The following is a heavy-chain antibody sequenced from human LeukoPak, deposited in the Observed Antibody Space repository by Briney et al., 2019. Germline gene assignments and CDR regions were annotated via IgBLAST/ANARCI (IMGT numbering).Heavy chain of an antibody. CDR3: ARDTYCSSTSCPGGWFDP. J-gene: IGHJ5*02. CDR1: GGSISSYY. CDR2: IYTSGST. D-gene: IGHD2-2*01. Sequence: PSETLSLTCTVSGGSISSYYWSWIRQPAGKGLEWIGRIYTSGSTNYNPSLKSRVTISVDTSKNQFSLKLSSVTAADTAVYYCARDTYCSSTSCPGGWFDPWGQGTLVTVSS. V-gene: IGHV4-4*07.